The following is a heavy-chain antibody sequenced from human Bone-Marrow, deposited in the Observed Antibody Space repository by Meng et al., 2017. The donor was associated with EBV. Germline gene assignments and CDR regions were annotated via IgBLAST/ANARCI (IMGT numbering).Heavy chain of an antibody. CDR3: ARGPGRGVVARRAFSVGDY. CDR2: INHSGST. D-gene: IGHD3-10*01. V-gene: IGHV4-34*01. J-gene: IGHJ4*02. Sequence: VQLQEWGARLLKPSETLSLACAVYGGSVSGFCWSWIRQPPGKGLEWIGEINHSGSTNYNPSLKSRVTISVDTSKKQFSLKLSSVTAADTAVYYCARGPGRGVVARRAFSVGDYWGQGTLVTVSS. CDR1: GGSVSGFC.